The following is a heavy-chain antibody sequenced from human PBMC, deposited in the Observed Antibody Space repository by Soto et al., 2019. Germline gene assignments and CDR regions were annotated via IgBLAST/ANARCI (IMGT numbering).Heavy chain of an antibody. Sequence: SETLSLTCTVSDGSVSSGSYYWSWIRQPPGKGLEWIGYIYYSGSTNYNPSLRSRVTISVDTSKNQFSLKLSSVTAADTAVYYCARDPGYYYGSGSPSYYYGMDVWGQGTTVTVSS. V-gene: IGHV4-61*01. J-gene: IGHJ6*02. CDR2: IYYSGST. D-gene: IGHD3-10*01. CDR1: DGSVSSGSYY. CDR3: ARDPGYYYGSGSPSYYYGMDV.